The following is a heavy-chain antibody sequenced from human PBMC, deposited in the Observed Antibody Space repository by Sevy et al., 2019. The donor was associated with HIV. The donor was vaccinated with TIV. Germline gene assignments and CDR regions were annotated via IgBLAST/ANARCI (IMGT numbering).Heavy chain of an antibody. V-gene: IGHV1-18*04. CDR2: ISSYNGKT. J-gene: IGHJ6*02. Sequence: ASVKVSCKASGYTFTSYGISWVRQAPGQGLEWMGWISSYNGKTNIAQKLQDKFTMTTDTSTRTAYMELRSLRSDDTAVYYCARDGQVYSSSSGGYYYYGMDVWGQGTTVTVSS. CDR3: ARDGQVYSSSSGGYYYYGMDV. CDR1: GYTFTSYG. D-gene: IGHD6-6*01.